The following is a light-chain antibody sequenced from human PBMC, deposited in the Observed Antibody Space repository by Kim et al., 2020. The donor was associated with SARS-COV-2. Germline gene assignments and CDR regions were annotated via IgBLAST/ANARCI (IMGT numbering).Light chain of an antibody. CDR3: QVWDSSRDHRGYV. Sequence: SYELTQPPSVSVAPGETARITCGGNKIGSKSVHWYQQKPAQAPALVIDYDTDRPSGIPERFSGSNSGNTATLTISRVEAGDEADYYCQVWDSSRDHRGYVFGTGTKVTVL. V-gene: IGLV3-21*04. CDR1: KIGSKS. J-gene: IGLJ1*01. CDR2: YDT.